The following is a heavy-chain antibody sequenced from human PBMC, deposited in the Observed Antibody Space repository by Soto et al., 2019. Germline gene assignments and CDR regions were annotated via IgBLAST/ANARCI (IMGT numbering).Heavy chain of an antibody. V-gene: IGHV4-61*01. D-gene: IGHD2-21*02. Sequence: QVQLQESGPGLVKPSETLSLTCTVSGGSVSSGSYYWSWIRQPPGKGLEWIGYIYYSGSTNYNPSLKSRVPISVDTSKNQLPLKLSSVTAADTAVYYCARGRYCGGDCSYLDYWYFDLWGRGTLVTVSS. CDR1: GGSVSSGSYY. J-gene: IGHJ2*01. CDR2: IYYSGST. CDR3: ARGRYCGGDCSYLDYWYFDL.